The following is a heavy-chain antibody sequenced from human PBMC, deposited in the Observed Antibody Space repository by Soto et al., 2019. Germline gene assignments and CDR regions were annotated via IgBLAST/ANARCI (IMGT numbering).Heavy chain of an antibody. V-gene: IGHV1-2*04. CDR1: GYSFITYD. CDR2: INPNSGGT. CDR3: ARAPTILAARPDYYYYYMDV. D-gene: IGHD6-6*01. Sequence: ASVKVSCKASGYSFITYDINWVRQAAGQGLEWMGWINPNSGGTNYAQKFQGWVTMTRDTSISTAYMELSRLRSDDTAVYYCARAPTILAARPDYYYYYMDVWGKGTTVTVSS. J-gene: IGHJ6*03.